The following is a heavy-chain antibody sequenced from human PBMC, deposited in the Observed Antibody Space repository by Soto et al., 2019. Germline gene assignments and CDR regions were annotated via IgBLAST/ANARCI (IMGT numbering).Heavy chain of an antibody. J-gene: IGHJ6*02. CDR3: ATSYSAYDYHYYYGMDV. D-gene: IGHD5-12*01. CDR1: GYTFTNYA. CDR2: INAGNGNT. V-gene: IGHV1-3*05. Sequence: QVQLVQSGAEEKKPGASVKVSCKASGYTFTNYAIHSVRQAPGQRLEWMGWINAGNGNTKYSQKFQGRVTITRDTSASTAYMELSSLRSEDTAVYYCATSYSAYDYHYYYGMDVWGQGTTVTVSS.